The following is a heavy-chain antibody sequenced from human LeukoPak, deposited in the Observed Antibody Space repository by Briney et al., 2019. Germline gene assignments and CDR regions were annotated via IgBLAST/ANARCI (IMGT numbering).Heavy chain of an antibody. V-gene: IGHV3-23*01. D-gene: IGHD3-10*01. CDR1: GFSFSSYA. Sequence: GGSLRLSCAASGFSFSSYAMSWVRQAPGKGLEWVSAISGSGGSTYYADSVKGRFTISRDNSKNTLYLQMNSLRAEDTAVYYCAKAPGTMVRALYYFDYWGQGTLVTVSS. CDR2: ISGSGGST. CDR3: AKAPGTMVRALYYFDY. J-gene: IGHJ4*02.